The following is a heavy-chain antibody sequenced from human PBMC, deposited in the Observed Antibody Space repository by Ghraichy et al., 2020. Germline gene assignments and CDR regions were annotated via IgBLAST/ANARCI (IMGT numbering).Heavy chain of an antibody. Sequence: SETLSLTCAVYGGSFSGYYWSWIRQPPGKGLEWIGEINHSGSTNYNPSLKSRVTISVDTSKNQFSLKLSSVTAADTAVYYCARERYCSGGSCYSHMYWFDPWGQGTLVTVSS. V-gene: IGHV4-34*01. CDR2: INHSGST. CDR1: GGSFSGYY. D-gene: IGHD2-15*01. J-gene: IGHJ5*02. CDR3: ARERYCSGGSCYSHMYWFDP.